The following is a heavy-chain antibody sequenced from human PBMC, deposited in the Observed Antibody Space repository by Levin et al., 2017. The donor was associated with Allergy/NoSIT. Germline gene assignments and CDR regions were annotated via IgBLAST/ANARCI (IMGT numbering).Heavy chain of an antibody. CDR3: ARHESAPPDYYYMDV. CDR2: IYYSGST. J-gene: IGHJ6*03. Sequence: SETLSLTCTVSGGSLSSNTHYWDWIRQPPGKGLEWIATIYYSGSTYYNPSLKSRVTISVDTSKNQFSLKLSSVTAADTAVYYCARHESAPPDYYYMDVWGKGTTVTVSS. CDR1: GGSLSSNTHY. V-gene: IGHV4-39*01.